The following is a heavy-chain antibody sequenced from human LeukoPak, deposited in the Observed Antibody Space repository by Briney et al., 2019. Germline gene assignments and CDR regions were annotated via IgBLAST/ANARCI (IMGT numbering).Heavy chain of an antibody. D-gene: IGHD3-16*01. V-gene: IGHV4-30-4*01. J-gene: IGHJ5*02. CDR3: ARGVILTLDP. Sequence: SETLSLTCTVSGGPISSGDYYWSWIRQPPGKGLEWFGYIYYSGSTYYNPSLTSRVTISVDTSKNQFSLKLSSVTAPDTAVYYCARGVILTLDPWGQGTLVTVSS. CDR2: IYYSGST. CDR1: GGPISSGDYY.